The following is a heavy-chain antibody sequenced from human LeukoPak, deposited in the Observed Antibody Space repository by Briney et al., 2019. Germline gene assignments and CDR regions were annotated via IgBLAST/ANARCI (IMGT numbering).Heavy chain of an antibody. J-gene: IGHJ4*02. V-gene: IGHV3-33*08. D-gene: IGHD5-18*01. CDR3: ARGYSYVPYYFDY. CDR1: GFTFSSYA. CDR2: IWYDGSNK. Sequence: HTGGSLRLSCAASGFTFSSYAMSWVRQAPGKGLEWVAVIWYDGSNKYYADSVKGRFTISRDNSKNTLYLQMNSLRAEDTAVYYCARGYSYVPYYFDYWGQGTLVTVSS.